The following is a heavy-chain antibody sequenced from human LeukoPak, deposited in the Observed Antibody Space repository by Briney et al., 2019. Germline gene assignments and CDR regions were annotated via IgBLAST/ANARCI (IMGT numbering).Heavy chain of an antibody. CDR2: ISAYNGNT. CDR3: ASSYDSSGYSPRGAFDI. CDR1: GYTFTSYG. J-gene: IGHJ3*02. D-gene: IGHD3-22*01. Sequence: ASVKLSCKASGYTFTSYGISWVRQAPGQGLEWMVWISAYNGNTNYAQKLQGRVTMTTDTSTSQAYMELRSLRSDDTAVYYCASSYDSSGYSPRGAFDIWGQGKMVTVSS. V-gene: IGHV1-18*01.